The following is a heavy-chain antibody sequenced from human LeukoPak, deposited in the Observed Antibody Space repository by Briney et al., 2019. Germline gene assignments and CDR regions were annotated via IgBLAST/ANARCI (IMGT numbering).Heavy chain of an antibody. Sequence: GGSLRLSCAASGFTVSGTYMSWVRQAPGKGLEWVSVIYSGGPTHYTDSVKGRFTISRDDANNTLYLQMTSLRAEDTAVYYCARLTVLSFGVDCWGQGTLVTVSS. CDR1: GFTVSGTY. CDR2: IYSGGPT. CDR3: ARLTVLSFGVDC. V-gene: IGHV3-66*04. D-gene: IGHD3-10*01. J-gene: IGHJ4*02.